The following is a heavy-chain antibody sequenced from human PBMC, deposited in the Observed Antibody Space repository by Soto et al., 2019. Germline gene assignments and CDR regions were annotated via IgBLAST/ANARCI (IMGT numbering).Heavy chain of an antibody. CDR2: ISGSGGST. J-gene: IGHJ5*02. D-gene: IGHD3-22*01. CDR3: AKDDGAAHYYDSYDWFDP. CDR1: GFTFSSYA. V-gene: IGHV3-23*01. Sequence: GGSLRLSCAASGFTFSSYAMSWVRQAPGKGLEWVSAISGSGGSTYYADSVKGRFTISRDNSKNTLYLQMNSLRAEDTAVYYCAKDDGAAHYYDSYDWFDPWGQGTLVTVSS.